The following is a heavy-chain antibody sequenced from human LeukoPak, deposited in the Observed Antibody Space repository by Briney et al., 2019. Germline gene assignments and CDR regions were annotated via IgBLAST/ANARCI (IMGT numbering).Heavy chain of an antibody. V-gene: IGHV3-48*01. Sequence: PGGSLRLSCVVSGFTFSRYSMNWVRQAPGKGLEWVSYIRSSGDTKYYADSVKGRFTISRDNAKNSLYLQMNSLRAEDTAVYYCARYSGSYYYFDYWGQGTLVTVSS. CDR2: IRSSGDTK. CDR1: GFTFSRYS. D-gene: IGHD1-26*01. J-gene: IGHJ4*02. CDR3: ARYSGSYYYFDY.